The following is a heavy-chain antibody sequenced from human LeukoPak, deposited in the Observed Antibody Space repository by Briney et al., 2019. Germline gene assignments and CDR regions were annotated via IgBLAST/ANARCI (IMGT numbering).Heavy chain of an antibody. CDR1: GFTFSSYG. J-gene: IGHJ3*02. Sequence: GGSLRLSCAASGFTFSSYGMHWVRQAPGKGLEWVSSISSSSSYIYYADSVKGRFTISRDNAKNSLYLQMNSLRAEDTAVYYCASRRYYYDSSGYYFDAFDIWGQGTMVTVSS. D-gene: IGHD3-22*01. CDR2: ISSSSSYI. CDR3: ASRRYYYDSSGYYFDAFDI. V-gene: IGHV3-21*01.